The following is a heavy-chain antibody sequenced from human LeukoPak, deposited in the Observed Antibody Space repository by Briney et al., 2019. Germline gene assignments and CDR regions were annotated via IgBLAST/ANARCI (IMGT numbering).Heavy chain of an antibody. V-gene: IGHV3-9*01. Sequence: GGSLRLSCAASGFTFDDYAMHWVRQAPGKGLEWVSGISWNSGSIGYADSVKGRFTISRDNAKNSLYLQMNSLRAEDTALYYCAKDKHWSIPWYFDYWGQGTLVTVSS. CDR2: ISWNSGSI. J-gene: IGHJ4*02. D-gene: IGHD1-1*01. CDR1: GFTFDDYA. CDR3: AKDKHWSIPWYFDY.